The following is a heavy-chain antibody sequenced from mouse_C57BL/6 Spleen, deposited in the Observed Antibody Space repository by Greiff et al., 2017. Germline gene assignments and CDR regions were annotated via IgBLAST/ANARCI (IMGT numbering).Heavy chain of an antibody. CDR1: GFSLTSYG. CDR3: ARGGTTGYFDV. D-gene: IGHD1-1*01. Sequence: VKLQESGPGLVQPSQSLSITCTVSGFSLTSYGVHWVRQSPGKGLEWLGVIWSGGSTDYNAAFISRLSISKDNSKSQVFFKMHSLQADDTAIYYCARGGTTGYFDVWGTGTTVTVAS. CDR2: IWSGGST. J-gene: IGHJ1*03. V-gene: IGHV2-2*01.